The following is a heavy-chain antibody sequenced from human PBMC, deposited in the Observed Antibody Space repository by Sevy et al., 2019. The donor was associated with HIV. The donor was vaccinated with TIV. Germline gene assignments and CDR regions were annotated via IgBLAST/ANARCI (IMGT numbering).Heavy chain of an antibody. D-gene: IGHD6-13*01. CDR2: IRYDGSDK. V-gene: IGHV3-30*02. Sequence: GESLKISCTASGFTFSSFGMHWVRQVPGKGLEWVTFIRYDGSDKYYAASVKGRFTISRDDSKNMLYLQMDSLRAEDTAIYYCAKDLAGPGRRYFDYWGQGTLVTVSS. J-gene: IGHJ4*02. CDR1: GFTFSSFG. CDR3: AKDLAGPGRRYFDY.